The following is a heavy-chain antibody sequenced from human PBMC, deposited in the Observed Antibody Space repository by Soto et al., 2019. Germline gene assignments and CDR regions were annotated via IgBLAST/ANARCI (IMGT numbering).Heavy chain of an antibody. V-gene: IGHV1-18*01. CDR2: ISAYNGNT. J-gene: IGHJ3*02. CDR1: GYTFTSYG. D-gene: IGHD4-17*01. Sequence: ASVKVSCKASGYTFTSYGISWVRQAPGQGLEWMGWISAYNGNTNYAQKLQGRVTMTTDTSTSTAYMELRSLRSDDTAVYYCARVDESTVTNDALDIWGQGTMVTVSS. CDR3: ARVDESTVTNDALDI.